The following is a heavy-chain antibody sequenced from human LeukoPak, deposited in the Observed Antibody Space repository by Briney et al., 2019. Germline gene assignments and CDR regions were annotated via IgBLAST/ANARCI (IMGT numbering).Heavy chain of an antibody. D-gene: IGHD3-22*01. CDR3: ASYYYDSSGYYYRTIYDYYYYYMDV. CDR1: GGTFSSYA. Sequence: ASVKVSCKASGGTFSSYAISWVRQAPGQGLEWMGIINPSGGSTSYAQKFQGRVTMTRDTSISTAYMELSRLRSDDTAVYYCASYYYDSSGYYYRTIYDYYYYYMDVWGKGTTVTVSS. CDR2: INPSGGST. J-gene: IGHJ6*03. V-gene: IGHV1-46*01.